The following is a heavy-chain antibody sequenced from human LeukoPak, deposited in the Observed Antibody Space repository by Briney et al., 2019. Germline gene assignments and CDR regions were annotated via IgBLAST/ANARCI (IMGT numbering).Heavy chain of an antibody. CDR3: AKDRMIFGVATGYFDY. V-gene: IGHV3-30*02. D-gene: IGHD3/OR15-3a*01. J-gene: IGHJ4*02. Sequence: GGSLRLSCAASGFTFSSYAMHWVRQAPGKGLEWVAFIRFDGSDKYYADSVKGRFTISRDNSKNTLYLQMNSLRAEDTAVYYCAKDRMIFGVATGYFDYWGQGTLVTVSS. CDR2: IRFDGSDK. CDR1: GFTFSSYA.